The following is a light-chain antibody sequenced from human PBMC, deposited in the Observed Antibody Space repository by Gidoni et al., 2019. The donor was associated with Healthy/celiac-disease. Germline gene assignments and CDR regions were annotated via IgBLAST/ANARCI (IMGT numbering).Light chain of an antibody. CDR1: SSDVGGYNY. V-gene: IGLV2-11*01. J-gene: IGLJ1*01. Sequence: QSALTQPRSVSGSPGQSVTISCTGTSSDVGGYNYVSWYQQHPGKAPKLMIYDVSKRPSGVPDRFSGSKSGNTASLTISGLQAEDEADYYCCSYAGRGHVFGTGTKVTVL. CDR3: CSYAGRGHV. CDR2: DVS.